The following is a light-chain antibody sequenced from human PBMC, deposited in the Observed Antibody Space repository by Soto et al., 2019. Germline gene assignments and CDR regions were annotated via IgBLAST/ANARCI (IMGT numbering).Light chain of an antibody. CDR3: VLYVGSGIVV. CDR1: SGSVSTSYY. CDR2: NTN. V-gene: IGLV8-61*01. Sequence: QAVVTQEPSFSVSPGGTVTLTCGLTSGSVSTSYYPSWYQQTPGQAPRTLIYNTNIRSSGVPDRFSGSILGNKAALTITGAQADDECDYYCVLYVGSGIVVFGGWTKVTVL. J-gene: IGLJ2*01.